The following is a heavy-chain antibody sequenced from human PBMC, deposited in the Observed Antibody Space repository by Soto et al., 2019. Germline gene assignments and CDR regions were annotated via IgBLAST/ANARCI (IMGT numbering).Heavy chain of an antibody. J-gene: IGHJ4*02. Sequence: EVQLVEPGGGLVKPGGSLRLSCAASGFAFGSNSMNWVRQAPGKGLEWVSSISRSSSHIYYADSVRGRFTISRDNAKNAMYLQMNSLRDDDTAVYYCARDRCSGGACYSFDYWGQGTLVTVSS. CDR2: ISRSSSHI. V-gene: IGHV3-21*01. CDR3: ARDRCSGGACYSFDY. D-gene: IGHD2-15*01. CDR1: GFAFGSNS.